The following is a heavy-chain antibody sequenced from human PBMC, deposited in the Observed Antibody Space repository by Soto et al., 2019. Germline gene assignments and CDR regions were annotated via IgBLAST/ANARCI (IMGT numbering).Heavy chain of an antibody. V-gene: IGHV1-8*01. J-gene: IGHJ4*02. CDR3: ARVRYCSSTSCPATYYFDY. CDR1: GYTFTSYD. D-gene: IGHD2-2*01. Sequence: QVQLVQSGAEVKKPGASVKVSCKASGYTFTSYDINWVRQATGQGLEWMGWMNPNSGNTGYAQKFQGRVPMTRHTSISTAYMELSSLRSEDTAVYYCARVRYCSSTSCPATYYFDYWGQGTLVTVSS. CDR2: MNPNSGNT.